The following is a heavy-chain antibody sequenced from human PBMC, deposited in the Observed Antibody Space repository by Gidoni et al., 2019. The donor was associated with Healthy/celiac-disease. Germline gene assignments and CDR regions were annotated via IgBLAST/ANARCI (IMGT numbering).Heavy chain of an antibody. V-gene: IGHV4-34*01. Sequence: QVQLQQWGAGLLKPSETLSLTCAVYGGSFSGYYWSWIRQPPGKGLEWIGEINHSGSTNYNPSLKSRVTISVDTSKNQFSLKLSSVTAADTAVYYCARAQLSTSCHYYWGQGTLVTVSS. J-gene: IGHJ4*02. CDR3: ARAQLSTSCHYY. CDR2: INHSGST. CDR1: GGSFSGYY. D-gene: IGHD2-2*01.